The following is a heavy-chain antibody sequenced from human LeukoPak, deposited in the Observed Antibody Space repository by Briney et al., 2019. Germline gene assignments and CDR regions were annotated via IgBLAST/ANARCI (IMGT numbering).Heavy chain of an antibody. CDR3: ARHPRGAWYFDY. V-gene: IGHV4-59*08. J-gene: IGHJ4*02. D-gene: IGHD4/OR15-4a*01. CDR2: VYSNGGT. Sequence: SETLSLTCSVSGGSTNDYYWSWLRQPPGQGLEWIGYVYSNGGTNYNPSLKSRVTISVDTSRNQFFLKLNCVTAADTAVYYCARHPRGAWYFDYWGQGSLVTVSS. CDR1: GGSTNDYY.